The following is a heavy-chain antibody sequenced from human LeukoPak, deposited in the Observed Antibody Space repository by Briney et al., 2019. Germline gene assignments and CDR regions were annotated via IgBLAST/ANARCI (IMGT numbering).Heavy chain of an antibody. CDR1: GGSLRSYY. CDR2: ISSSSRTR. J-gene: IGHJ6*02. Sequence: GTLSLTCTVSGGSLRSYYWSCIRRPPGQGLKWVSEISSSSRTRKYADSVKGRFTTSRDNAKNSLYLQMNSLRAEDTAVYYCARAAPMEYSSSWYGVIAPDYYYGMDVWGQGTTVTVSS. V-gene: IGHV3-11*06. D-gene: IGHD6-13*01. CDR3: ARAAPMEYSSSWYGVIAPDYYYGMDV.